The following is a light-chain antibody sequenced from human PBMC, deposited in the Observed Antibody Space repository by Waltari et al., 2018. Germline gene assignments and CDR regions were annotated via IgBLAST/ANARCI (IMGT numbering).Light chain of an antibody. J-gene: IGLJ2*01. CDR2: DVS. CDR3: SSFTTSSTLL. Sequence: QSALTQPASVSASPGESITISCTATSSDVGDFNSVTWYQQHPGKAPKFMIYDVSNRPSGVSQRFSGSKSGNTASLTISGLQAEDEAVSYCSSFTTSSTLLFGGGTKLTVL. CDR1: SSDVGDFNS. V-gene: IGLV2-14*03.